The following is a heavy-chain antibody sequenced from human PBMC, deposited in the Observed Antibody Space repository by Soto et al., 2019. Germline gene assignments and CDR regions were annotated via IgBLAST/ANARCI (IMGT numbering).Heavy chain of an antibody. CDR2: LTGSGDST. D-gene: IGHD4-17*01. CDR1: GFTFSSFA. V-gene: IGHV3-23*01. CDR3: AKGTAVTTGDMAY. Sequence: EVQLLESGGGLVQPGGSLRLPCAASGFTFSSFAMTWVRQAPGKGLEWVSSLTGSGDSTYYADSVKGRFTISRDNSKNTLYLQMNSLRADDTALYYCAKGTAVTTGDMAYWGQGTLVTVSS. J-gene: IGHJ4*02.